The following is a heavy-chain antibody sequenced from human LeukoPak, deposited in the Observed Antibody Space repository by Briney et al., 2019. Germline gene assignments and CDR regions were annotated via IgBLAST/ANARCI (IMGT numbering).Heavy chain of an antibody. CDR2: IYYSGST. D-gene: IGHD2-15*01. J-gene: IGHJ4*02. CDR1: GGSISSYY. V-gene: IGHV4-59*06. Sequence: SETLSLTCTVSGGSISSYYWSWIRQPPGKGLEWIGYIYYSGSTYYNPSLKSRVTISVDTSKNQFSLKLSSVTAADTAVYYCATEALSGYLDYWGQGTLVTVSS. CDR3: ATEALSGYLDY.